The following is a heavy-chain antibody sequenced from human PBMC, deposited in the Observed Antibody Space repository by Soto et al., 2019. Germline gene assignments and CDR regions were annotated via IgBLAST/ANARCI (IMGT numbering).Heavy chain of an antibody. V-gene: IGHV1-18*01. CDR3: ASNWDCSSTSCYSNAFDI. D-gene: IGHD2-2*01. CDR2: ISAYNGNT. Sequence: ASVKVSCKAYGYTFTSYGISLVRQAPGQGLEWMGWISAYNGNTNYAQKLQGRVTMTTDTSTSTAYMELRSLRSDDTAVYYCASNWDCSSTSCYSNAFDIWGQGTMVTVSS. J-gene: IGHJ3*02. CDR1: GYTFTSYG.